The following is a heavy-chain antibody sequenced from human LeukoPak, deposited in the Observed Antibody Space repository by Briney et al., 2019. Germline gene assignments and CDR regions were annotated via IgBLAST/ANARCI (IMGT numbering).Heavy chain of an antibody. V-gene: IGHV3-15*01. CDR2: IKSKTDGGTT. Sequence: GSLGLSCAASGFTFSNAWMSWVRQAPGKGLEWVGRIKSKTDGGTTDYAAPVKGRFTISRDDSKNTLYLQMNSLKTEDTAVYYCTTEGSEFHYLFGYWGQGTLVTVSS. J-gene: IGHJ4*02. CDR3: TTEGSEFHYLFGY. D-gene: IGHD3-10*01. CDR1: GFTFSNAW.